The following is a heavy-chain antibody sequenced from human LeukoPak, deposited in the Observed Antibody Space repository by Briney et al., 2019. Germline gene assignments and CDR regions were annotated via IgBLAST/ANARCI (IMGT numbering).Heavy chain of an antibody. CDR2: ISGSGGST. CDR1: GFTFSNYA. Sequence: PGGSLRLSCAASGFTFSNYAMSWVRQAPGKGLEWVSAISGSGGSTYYADSVKGRFTISRDNSKNTLYLQMNSLRAEDTAVYYCAKDGHDYVWGSYRTSWGQGTLVTVSS. V-gene: IGHV3-23*01. D-gene: IGHD3-16*02. CDR3: AKDGHDYVWGSYRTS. J-gene: IGHJ5*02.